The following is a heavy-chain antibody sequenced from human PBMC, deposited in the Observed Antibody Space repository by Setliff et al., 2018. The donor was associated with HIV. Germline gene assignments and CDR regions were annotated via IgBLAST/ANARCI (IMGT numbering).Heavy chain of an antibody. CDR1: GFIFSNYA. CDR2: ISYDGSDK. J-gene: IGHJ4*02. Sequence: PGGSLRLSCAASGFIFSNYAVHWVRQAPGKGLEWVAVISYDGSDKYYADSVKGRFTISRDNSRNTLYLQMNSLRAEDTAVYYCAKGFDYGEYYSFDSWGQGTLVTVSS. CDR3: AKGFDYGEYYSFDS. V-gene: IGHV3-30*04. D-gene: IGHD4-17*01.